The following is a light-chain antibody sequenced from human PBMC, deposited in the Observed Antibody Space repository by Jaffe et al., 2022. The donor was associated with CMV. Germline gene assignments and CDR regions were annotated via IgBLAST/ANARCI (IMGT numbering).Light chain of an antibody. CDR1: VLAKKY. J-gene: IGLJ3*02. V-gene: IGLV3-27*01. CDR3: YSATDNNRV. CDR2: KDS. Sequence: SFELTQPPSVSVSPGQTARITCSGDVLAKKYGRWFQQKPGQAPVVVIYKDSERPSGIPERFSGSSSGTTVTLTISGAQVEDEADYYCYSATDNNRVFGGGTKLTVL.